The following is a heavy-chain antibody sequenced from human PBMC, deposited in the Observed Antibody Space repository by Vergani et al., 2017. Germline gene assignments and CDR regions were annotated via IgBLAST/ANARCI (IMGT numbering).Heavy chain of an antibody. D-gene: IGHD2-8*02. J-gene: IGHJ6*01. CDR2: IVAYNAET. V-gene: IGHV1-2*02. CDR1: GYTFTNYY. Sequence: QVLPVQSGAEVKKPRASVRVSCKTSGYTFTNYYIHWVRQAPGQGLKWVGWIVAYNAETNYAQKFQGRVTMTTDTATSTADMELGSLRSDDTAIYYCARYCTGVGRGYSFCYQFYGMVVWGQGTTVIVSA. CDR3: ARYCTGVGRGYSFCYQFYGMVV.